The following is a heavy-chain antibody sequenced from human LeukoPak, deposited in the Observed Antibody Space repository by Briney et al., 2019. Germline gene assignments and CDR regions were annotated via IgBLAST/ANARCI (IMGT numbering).Heavy chain of an antibody. D-gene: IGHD3-10*01. CDR1: GYTLTELS. Sequence: ASVKVSCKVSGYTLTELSMHWVRQAPGKGLEWMGGFDPEDGETIYAQKFQGRVTMTEDTSTDTAYMELSSLRSEDTAVYYCARALSGRFGPPEGPDAFDIWGQGTMVTVSS. V-gene: IGHV1-24*01. J-gene: IGHJ3*02. CDR3: ARALSGRFGPPEGPDAFDI. CDR2: FDPEDGET.